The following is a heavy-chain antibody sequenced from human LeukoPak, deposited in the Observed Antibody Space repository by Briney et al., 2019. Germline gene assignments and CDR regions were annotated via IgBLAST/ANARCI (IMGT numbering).Heavy chain of an antibody. V-gene: IGHV1-18*01. D-gene: IGHD1-26*01. CDR1: GYTFTTYG. CDR3: ARDQMGGSYYGYFQH. CDR2: ISAYNDNT. J-gene: IGHJ1*01. Sequence: ASVKVSCKASGYTFTTYGISWVRQAPGQGLEWMGWISAYNDNTNYAQKLQGRVTMTTDTSTSTAYMELKSLRSDDTAVYYCARDQMGGSYYGYFQHWGQGTLVTVSS.